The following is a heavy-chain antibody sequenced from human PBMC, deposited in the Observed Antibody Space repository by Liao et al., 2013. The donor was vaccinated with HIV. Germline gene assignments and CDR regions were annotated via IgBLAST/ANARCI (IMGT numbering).Heavy chain of an antibody. D-gene: IGHD6-13*01. J-gene: IGHJ1*01. CDR3: ARGTIAARFKH. Sequence: QVQLQESGPGLVKPSQTLSLTCTVSGGSISSGSYYWSWIRQPAGKGLEWIGRIYTSGSTNYNPSLKSRVTISVDTSKNQFSLKLSSVTAADTAVYYCARGTIAARFKHWGQGTLVTVSS. CDR2: IYTSGST. V-gene: IGHV4-61*02. CDR1: GGSISSGSYY.